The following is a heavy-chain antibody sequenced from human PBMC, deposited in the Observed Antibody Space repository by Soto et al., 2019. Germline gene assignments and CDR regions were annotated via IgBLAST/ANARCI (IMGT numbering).Heavy chain of an antibody. CDR2: ITPMFGTP. V-gene: IGHV1-69*01. J-gene: IGHJ4*02. CDR3: ARDGTLYDSSAYYYLY. CDR1: GGTFSRYT. Sequence: QVQLVQSGAEVKKPGSSVKVSCKASGGTFSRYTITWVRQAPGQGLEWMGGITPMFGTPNYAQKFQGRVTIPADESTSTAYMELSSLRSEDTAMYYCARDGTLYDSSAYYYLYWGQGTLVTVSS. D-gene: IGHD3-22*01.